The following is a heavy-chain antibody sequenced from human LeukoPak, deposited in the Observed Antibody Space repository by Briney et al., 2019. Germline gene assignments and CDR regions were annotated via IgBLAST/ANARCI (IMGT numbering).Heavy chain of an antibody. CDR1: GFIFNNYG. J-gene: IGHJ6*03. CDR3: AKDDLYFVAAAGDYYYYMDV. Sequence: PGGSLRLSCAASGFIFNNYGLIWVRQAPGKGLEWVSAISNDGGGTNYADFVKGRFTISRDNSKNTLFLQMNSLRAEDTAVYYCAKDDLYFVAAAGDYYYYMDVWGKGTTVTVSS. CDR2: ISNDGGGT. D-gene: IGHD6-13*01. V-gene: IGHV3-23*01.